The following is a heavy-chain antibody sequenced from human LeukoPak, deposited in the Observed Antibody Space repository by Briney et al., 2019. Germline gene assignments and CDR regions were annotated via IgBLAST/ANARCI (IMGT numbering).Heavy chain of an antibody. CDR1: GFTFSSYW. J-gene: IGHJ6*03. D-gene: IGHD3-16*01. Sequence: GGSLRLSCAASGFTFSSYWMSWVRQAPGKGLEWVSSISSSSSYIYYADSVKGRFTISRDNAKNSLYLQMNSLRAEDTAVYYCARDSEERGGGHYYYYMDVWGKGTTVTVSS. CDR2: ISSSSSYI. CDR3: ARDSEERGGGHYYYYMDV. V-gene: IGHV3-21*01.